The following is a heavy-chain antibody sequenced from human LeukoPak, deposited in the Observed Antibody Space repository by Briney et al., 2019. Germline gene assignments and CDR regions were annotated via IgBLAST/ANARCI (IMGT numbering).Heavy chain of an antibody. CDR1: GYTFTGYY. CDR2: INPNSGGT. Sequence: PGASVKVPCKASGYTFTGYYMHWVRQAPGQGLEWMGWINPNSGGTNYAQKFQGRVTMTRDTSTSTVYMELSSLRSEDTAVYYCARDSRSVGANNWFDPWGQGTLVTVSS. CDR3: ARDSRSVGANNWFDP. D-gene: IGHD1-26*01. V-gene: IGHV1-2*02. J-gene: IGHJ5*02.